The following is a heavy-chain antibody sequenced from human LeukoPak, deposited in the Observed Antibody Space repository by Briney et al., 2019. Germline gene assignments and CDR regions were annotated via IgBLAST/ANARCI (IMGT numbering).Heavy chain of an antibody. J-gene: IGHJ6*03. CDR2: ISGRGGST. D-gene: IGHD5-12*01. CDR1: GFTFSSYA. V-gene: IGHV3-23*01. Sequence: PGGSLRLSCAASGFTFSSYAMSWVRQAPGKGLEWVSAISGRGGSTYYADSVKGRFTISRDNSKNTLYLQMNSLRAEDTAVYYCAKGSGVATISYYYYMDVWGKGTTVTVSS. CDR3: AKGSGVATISYYYYMDV.